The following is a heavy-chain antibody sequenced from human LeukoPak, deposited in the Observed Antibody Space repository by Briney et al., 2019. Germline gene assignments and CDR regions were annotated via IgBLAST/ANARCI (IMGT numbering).Heavy chain of an antibody. CDR2: ISYDGNKK. J-gene: IGHJ4*02. V-gene: IGHV3-30-3*01. D-gene: IGHD2-21*02. Sequence: GRSLRLSCAASGFTFTTYAMHWVRQAPGKGLEWVAVISYDGNKKDYADSVKGRFTISRDNSKNTLYLQMNSLKTEDTAVYFCASGGLIVAMTGGHFDYWGQGALVTVSS. CDR1: GFTFTTYA. CDR3: ASGGLIVAMTGGHFDY.